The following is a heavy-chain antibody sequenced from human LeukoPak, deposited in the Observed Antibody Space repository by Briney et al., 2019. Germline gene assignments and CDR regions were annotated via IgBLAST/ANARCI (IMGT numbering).Heavy chain of an antibody. CDR1: GFTFRNYA. CDR3: AKNLESFGDSATDY. Sequence: GGSLRLSCTASGFTFRNYAMNWVRQAPGKGLEWVSSISGSGGGANYADSVKGRFTISRDNSKNTLYVQMNSLSAEDTAVYYCAKNLESFGDSATDYWGQGTLVTVSS. V-gene: IGHV3-23*01. CDR2: ISGSGGGA. D-gene: IGHD4-17*01. J-gene: IGHJ4*02.